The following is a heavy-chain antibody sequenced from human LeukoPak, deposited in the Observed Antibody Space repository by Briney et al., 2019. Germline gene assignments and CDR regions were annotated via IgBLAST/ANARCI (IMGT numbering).Heavy chain of an antibody. Sequence: PGGSLRLSCAASGFTFSHYWMSWVRQAPGKGLEWLANIKQDGSEKYYVDSVKGRFTISRDNAKNSLYLQMNSQRVEDTAIYYCARDQGALDIWGQGTMVTVSS. CDR3: ARDQGALDI. V-gene: IGHV3-7*01. CDR1: GFTFSHYW. CDR2: IKQDGSEK. J-gene: IGHJ3*02.